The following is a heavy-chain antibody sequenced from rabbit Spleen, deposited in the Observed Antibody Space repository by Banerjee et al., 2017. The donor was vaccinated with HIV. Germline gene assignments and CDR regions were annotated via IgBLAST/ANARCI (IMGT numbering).Heavy chain of an antibody. CDR1: GFSFSSRYW. CDR3: ARSRYYDFDYSGYTYAIPNNL. Sequence: QEQLVESGGGLVKPGASLTLTCTASGFSFSSRYWICWVRQAPGKGPEWIACIYNGDGTTFYASWVNGRFTISRSTSLNTVTLQMTSLTAADTATYFCARSRYYDFDYSGYTYAIPNNLGGQGTLVTVS. V-gene: IGHV1S47*01. CDR2: IYNGDGTT. D-gene: IGHD6-1*01. J-gene: IGHJ4*01.